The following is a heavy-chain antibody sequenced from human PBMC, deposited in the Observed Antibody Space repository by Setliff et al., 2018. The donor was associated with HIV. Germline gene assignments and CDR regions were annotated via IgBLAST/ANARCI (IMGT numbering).Heavy chain of an antibody. V-gene: IGHV1-3*01. J-gene: IGHJ4*02. CDR3: ARGRGLYSSGYYIDY. D-gene: IGHD6-19*01. CDR1: GYTYTDYT. CDR2: INAGNGNT. Sequence: GASVKVSCKASGYTYTDYTIHWVRQAPGQSLEWMGWINAGNGNTKYSQKFQGRVTMTRDTSATAVYMELRSLRSEDTAVYYCARGRGLYSSGYYIDYWGQGTLVTVSS.